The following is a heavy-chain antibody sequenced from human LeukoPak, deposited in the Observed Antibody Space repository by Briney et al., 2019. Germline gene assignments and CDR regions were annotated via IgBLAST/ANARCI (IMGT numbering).Heavy chain of an antibody. CDR2: IYPADSDT. CDR1: GYSFTNYW. V-gene: IGHV5-51*01. Sequence: GESLQISCKGSGYSFTNYWIGWVRQMPGKGLEWMGIIYPADSDTRYSPSFQGQVTISADKSISTAYLQWSSLKASDTAMYYCARHNADSSGHYPDGWGQGTLVTVSS. J-gene: IGHJ4*02. CDR3: ARHNADSSGHYPDG. D-gene: IGHD3-22*01.